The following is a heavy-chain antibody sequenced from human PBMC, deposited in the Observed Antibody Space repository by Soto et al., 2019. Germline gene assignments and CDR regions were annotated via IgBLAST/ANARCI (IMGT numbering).Heavy chain of an antibody. Sequence: QLQLQESGPGLVKPSETLSLTCTVSGDSISSSSNHWGWIRQPPGKGLEWIGNIYYSENTYYKPSLKSRVTISVDTSKTQFSLRLTSVTAADTAVYYCATHPPYGPLDYWGQGTLVTVSS. D-gene: IGHD4-17*01. CDR1: GDSISSSSNH. V-gene: IGHV4-39*01. CDR3: ATHPPYGPLDY. CDR2: IYYSENT. J-gene: IGHJ4*02.